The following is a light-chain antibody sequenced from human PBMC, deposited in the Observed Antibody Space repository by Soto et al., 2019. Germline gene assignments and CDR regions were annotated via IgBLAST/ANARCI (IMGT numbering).Light chain of an antibody. CDR2: DVS. CDR3: SSYTSSSTLVV. J-gene: IGLJ2*01. CDR1: SSDVGGYNY. Sequence: QSALTQPASVSGSPGQSITISCTGTSSDVGGYNYVSWYQQHTGKAPKLMIYDVSNWPSGVSNRFSGSKSGNTASLTISGLQAEDEADYYCSSYTSSSTLVVFGGGTKLTVL. V-gene: IGLV2-14*01.